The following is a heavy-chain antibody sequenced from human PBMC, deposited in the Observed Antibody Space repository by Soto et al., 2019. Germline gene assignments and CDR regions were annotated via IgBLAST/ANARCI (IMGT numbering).Heavy chain of an antibody. CDR2: ISSSSSYI. V-gene: IGHV3-21*01. J-gene: IGHJ6*02. CDR1: GFTFSSYS. CDR3: ARERKVDTAQYYYGMDV. D-gene: IGHD5-18*01. Sequence: GGSLRLSCAASGFTFSSYSMNWVRQAPGKGLEWVSSISSSSSYIYYADSVKGRFTISRDNAKNSLYLQMNSLRAEDTAVYYCARERKVDTAQYYYGMDVWGQGTTVTVSS.